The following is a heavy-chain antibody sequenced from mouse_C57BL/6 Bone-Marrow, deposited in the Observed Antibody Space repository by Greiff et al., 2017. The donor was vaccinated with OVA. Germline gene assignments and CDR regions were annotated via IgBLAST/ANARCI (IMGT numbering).Heavy chain of an antibody. D-gene: IGHD2-5*01. CDR3: ASAYYSNYNFDY. V-gene: IGHV5-9*04. CDR2: ISGGGGNT. J-gene: IGHJ2*01. CDR1: GFTFSSYT. Sequence: EVNLVESGGDLVKPGGSLKLSCAASGFTFSSYTMSWVRQTPEKRLEWVATISGGGGNTYYPDSVKGRFTISRDNAKNTLYLQMSSLRSEDTSVYYCASAYYSNYNFDYWGQGTTLTVSA.